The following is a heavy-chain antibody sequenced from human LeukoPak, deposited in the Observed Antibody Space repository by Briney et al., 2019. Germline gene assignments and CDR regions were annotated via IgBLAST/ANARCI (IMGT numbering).Heavy chain of an antibody. CDR1: GFAFSSYG. V-gene: IGHV3-23*01. D-gene: IGHD6-19*01. CDR2: IRGSGDST. J-gene: IGHJ2*01. Sequence: GGSLRLSCAASGFAFSSYGMGWVRQAPGKGLEWVSFIRGSGDSTFYADSVKGRFTISRDNPKNTLYLQMNSLSADDTAVFYCAKDGAGLGHVRGYFDLWGRGPLVTVSS. CDR3: AKDGAGLGHVRGYFDL.